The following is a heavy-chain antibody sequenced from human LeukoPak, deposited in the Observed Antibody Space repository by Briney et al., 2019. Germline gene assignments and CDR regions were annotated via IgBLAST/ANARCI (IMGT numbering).Heavy chain of an antibody. CDR1: GFTFSSYW. CDR3: AKGGATVIDY. V-gene: IGHV3-74*01. D-gene: IGHD4-17*01. Sequence: GGSLRLSCAASGFTFSSYWMHWVRQAPGKGLVWVSRINSDGSSTTSADSVKGRFTISRDNAKNTLYLQMNSLRAEDTAVYYCAKGGATVIDYWGQGILVTVSS. J-gene: IGHJ4*02. CDR2: INSDGSST.